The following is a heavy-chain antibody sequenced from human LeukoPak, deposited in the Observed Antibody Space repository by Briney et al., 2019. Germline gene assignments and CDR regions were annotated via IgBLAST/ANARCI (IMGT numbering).Heavy chain of an antibody. V-gene: IGHV3-13*01. J-gene: IGHJ3*02. CDR1: GFTFSSYD. CDR3: AYGTVAGQGAFDI. D-gene: IGHD6-19*01. CDR2: IGTDGDT. Sequence: GGSLRLSCAASGFTFSSYDMRWVRHDTGKGLELVSAIGTDGDTYYPGSVKGRFTISRENAKNSLYLQMNSLRAGDTAVYYCAYGTVAGQGAFDIWGQGTMVTVSS.